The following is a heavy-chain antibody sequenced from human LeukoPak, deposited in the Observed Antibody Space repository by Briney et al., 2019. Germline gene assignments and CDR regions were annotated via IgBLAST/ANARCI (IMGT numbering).Heavy chain of an antibody. V-gene: IGHV4-34*01. CDR1: GGSFSGYY. D-gene: IGHD2-15*01. CDR2: INHSGST. CDR3: ARPSSHCSGGSCYSDAFDI. J-gene: IGHJ3*02. Sequence: PSETLSLTCAVYGGSFSGYYWSWIRHPPGKGLEWIGEINHSGSTNYNPSLKSRLTISVDTSKNQFSLKLSSVTAADTAVYYCARPSSHCSGGSCYSDAFDIWGQGTMVTVSS.